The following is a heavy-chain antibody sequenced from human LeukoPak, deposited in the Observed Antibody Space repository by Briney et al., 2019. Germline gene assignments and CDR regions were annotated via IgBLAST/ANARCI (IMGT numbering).Heavy chain of an antibody. D-gene: IGHD6-19*01. CDR1: GYTFTSYD. V-gene: IGHV1-8*01. J-gene: IGHJ6*02. CDR2: MNSNSGNT. CDR3: ARGEQWLVPENYYYYYGMDV. Sequence: GAAVQVSCKACGYTFTSYDINWVRRATGQGLEWMGWMNSNSGNTVYAQKFQGRVTMTTNTAISTAYMELSSLRSADTAVYYCARGEQWLVPENYYYYYGMDVWGQGTTVTVSS.